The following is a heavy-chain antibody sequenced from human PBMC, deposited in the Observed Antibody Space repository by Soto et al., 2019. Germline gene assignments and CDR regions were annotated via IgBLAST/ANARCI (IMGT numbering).Heavy chain of an antibody. V-gene: IGHV4-59*01. D-gene: IGHD6-13*01. CDR2: IYYSGST. CDR3: ARDIAPAAGTKYYYYYYGMDV. Sequence: SETLYLNCTVSGGSISSYYWSWIRQPPGKGLEWIGYIYYSGSTNYNPSLKSRVTISVDTSKNQFSLKLSSVTAADTAVYYCARDIAPAAGTKYYYYYYGMDVWGQGTTVTVSS. J-gene: IGHJ6*02. CDR1: GGSISSYY.